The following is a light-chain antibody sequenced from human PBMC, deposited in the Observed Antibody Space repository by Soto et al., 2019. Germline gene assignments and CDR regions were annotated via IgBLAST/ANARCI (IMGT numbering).Light chain of an antibody. J-gene: IGKJ1*01. CDR1: QSVSSSF. CDR3: QQYGT. Sequence: EIVLTQSPGALSLSPGERVTLSCRESQSVSSSFITWSQQKPGQAPRLLISGASNRATGIPDRFSGRGSGTEFTLTISRLAHEYFAVYFCQQYGTFGQGTKVELK. CDR2: GAS. V-gene: IGKV3-20*01.